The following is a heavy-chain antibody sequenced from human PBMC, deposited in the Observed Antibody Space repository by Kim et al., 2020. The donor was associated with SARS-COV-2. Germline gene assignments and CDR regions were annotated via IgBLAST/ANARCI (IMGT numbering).Heavy chain of an antibody. D-gene: IGHD6-13*01. CDR3: ARRDSGSLTLDS. Sequence: SETLSLTCTVSGGSISSYFWNWIRQPPVKGLEWIGVISNSGSTRYNPSLKSRVTISRDMSKNQFSLNLNSVTAADTAVYYCARRDSGSLTLDSWGQGTLVTVSS. CDR2: ISNSGST. CDR1: GGSISSYF. J-gene: IGHJ4*02. V-gene: IGHV4-59*08.